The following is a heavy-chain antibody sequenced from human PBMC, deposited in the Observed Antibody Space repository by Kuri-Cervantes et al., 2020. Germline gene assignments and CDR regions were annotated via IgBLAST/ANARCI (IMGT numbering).Heavy chain of an antibody. D-gene: IGHD6-19*01. J-gene: IGHJ2*01. CDR1: GYTFTSYG. Sequence: ASVKVSCKASGYTFTSYGISWVRQAPGQGLEWMGWISAYNGNTSYAQKLQGRVTMTTDTSTSTAYMELSSLRSEDTAVYYCAREAYSIGIAVAGTNNWYFDLWGRGTLVTDSS. CDR2: ISAYNGNT. V-gene: IGHV1-18*01. CDR3: AREAYSIGIAVAGTNNWYFDL.